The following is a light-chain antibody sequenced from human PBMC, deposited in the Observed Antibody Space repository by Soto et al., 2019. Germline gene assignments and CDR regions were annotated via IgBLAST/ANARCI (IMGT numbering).Light chain of an antibody. CDR1: SSDVGRYNY. Sequence: QSVLTQPPSASGSPGQSVTISCTGTSSDVGRYNYVSWYRQHPGKAPKLMIYEVINRPSGVPDRFSGSKSGNTASLTVSGLQAEDEADYYCSSYAGSNIVLFGGGTKLTVL. J-gene: IGLJ2*01. CDR2: EVI. CDR3: SSYAGSNIVL. V-gene: IGLV2-8*01.